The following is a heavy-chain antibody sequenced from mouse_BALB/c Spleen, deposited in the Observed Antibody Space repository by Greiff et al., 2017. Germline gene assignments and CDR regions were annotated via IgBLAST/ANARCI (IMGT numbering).Heavy chain of an antibody. CDR2: SRNKANDYTT. D-gene: IGHD1-2*01. CDR1: GFTFSDFY. Sequence: EVQLVESGGGLVQPGGSLRLSCATSGFTFSDFYMEWVRQPPGKRLEWIAASRNKANDYTTEYSASVKGRFIVSRDTAQSILYLQMNALRAEDTAIYFYAGGFITTATGLAYWGQGTLVTVSA. CDR3: AGGFITTATGLAY. V-gene: IGHV7-1*02. J-gene: IGHJ3*01.